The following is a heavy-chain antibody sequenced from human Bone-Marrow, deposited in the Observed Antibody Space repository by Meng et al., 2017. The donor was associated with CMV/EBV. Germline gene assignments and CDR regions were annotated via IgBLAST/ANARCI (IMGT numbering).Heavy chain of an antibody. V-gene: IGHV1-69*05. D-gene: IGHD3-3*01. CDR3: TRGDYDFWSKFFHIYYYFGLDV. Sequence: SVKVSCKASGGTFSSSAISWVRQAPGQGLEWMGGIIPMLDSVNYAQQFQGRVTITTDESTSTAFMELSSLRSDDTAVYYCTRGDYDFWSKFFHIYYYFGLDVWGQGTTVTVSS. CDR1: GGTFSSSA. J-gene: IGHJ6*02. CDR2: IIPMLDSV.